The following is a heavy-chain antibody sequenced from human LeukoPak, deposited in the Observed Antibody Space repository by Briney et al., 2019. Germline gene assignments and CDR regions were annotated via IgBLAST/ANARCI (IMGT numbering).Heavy chain of an antibody. D-gene: IGHD2/OR15-2a*01. Sequence: PGGSLRLSCAASGFTFSSHHMTWVRQAPGKGLEWVSSITASGRTTYLAASVNGRFTISRDHSKSPLSLKMNSLRTGDTAVYDCARVEGAGDNRGGYYYHYMGVWGKGTTVTVSS. V-gene: IGHV3-23*01. CDR2: ITASGRTT. J-gene: IGHJ6*03. CDR1: GFTFSSHH. CDR3: ARVEGAGDNRGGYYYHYMGV.